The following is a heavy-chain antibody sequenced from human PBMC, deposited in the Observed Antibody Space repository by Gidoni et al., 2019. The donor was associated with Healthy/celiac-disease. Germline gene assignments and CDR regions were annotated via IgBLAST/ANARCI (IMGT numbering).Heavy chain of an antibody. J-gene: IGHJ4*02. Sequence: QVQLQQWGAGLLKPSETLSLTCAVYGGSFSGYYWSWIRQPPGKGLEWIGEINHSGSTNYNPSLKSRVTISVDTSKNQFSLKLSSVTAADTAVYYCARGLGRRPSRVDYWGQGTLVTVSS. V-gene: IGHV4-34*01. CDR2: INHSGST. CDR3: ARGLGRRPSRVDY. CDR1: GGSFSGYY.